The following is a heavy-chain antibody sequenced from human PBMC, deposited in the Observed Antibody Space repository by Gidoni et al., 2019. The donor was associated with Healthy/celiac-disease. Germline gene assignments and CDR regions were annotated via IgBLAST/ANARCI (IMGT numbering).Heavy chain of an antibody. CDR2: ISYDGSNK. CDR3: AKEFVVSRYYYDSSGYYGYYFDY. V-gene: IGHV3-30*18. CDR1: GCAFSSCG. J-gene: IGHJ4*02. Sequence: QVQLVESGGGVVQRGRSLRVYCAASGCAFSSCGRQWVRKAPGKGLELVAVISYDGSNKYYADSVKGRFTISRDNSKNTLYLQMNSLRAEDTAVYYCAKEFVVSRYYYDSSGYYGYYFDYWGQGTLVTVSS. D-gene: IGHD3-22*01.